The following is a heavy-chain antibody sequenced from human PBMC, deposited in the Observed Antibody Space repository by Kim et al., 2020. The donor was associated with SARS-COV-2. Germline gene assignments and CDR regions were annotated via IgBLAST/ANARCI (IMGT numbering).Heavy chain of an antibody. V-gene: IGHV3-30*04. CDR3: ARDFYCSSTSCYLDYYGMDV. D-gene: IGHD2-2*01. CDR2: ISYDGSNK. Sequence: GGSLRLSCAASGFTFSSYAMHWVRQAPGKGLEWVAVISYDGSNKFYADSVKGRFTISRDNSNNTLFLQMNSLRAEDTAVYYCARDFYCSSTSCYLDYYGMDVGGRGTTVTGSS. J-gene: IGHJ6*02. CDR1: GFTFSSYA.